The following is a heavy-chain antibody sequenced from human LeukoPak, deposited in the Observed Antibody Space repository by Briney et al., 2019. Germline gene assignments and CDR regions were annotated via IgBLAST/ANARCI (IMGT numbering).Heavy chain of an antibody. CDR2: ISSSGSYI. J-gene: IGHJ3*02. V-gene: IGHV3-21*01. CDR1: GFTFSTYS. Sequence: GGSLRLSCAASGFTFSTYSMYWVRKAPGKGLEWVSSISSSGSYIYYADSVRGRFTISRDNAKDSLYLQMNSLRAEDTAVYYCARDWTYYYDSSGYYRAFDIWGQGTMVTVSS. CDR3: ARDWTYYYDSSGYYRAFDI. D-gene: IGHD3-22*01.